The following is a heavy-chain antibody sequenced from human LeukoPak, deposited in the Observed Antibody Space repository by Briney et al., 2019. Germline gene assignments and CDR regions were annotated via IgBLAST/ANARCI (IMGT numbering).Heavy chain of an antibody. CDR1: GGSFSGYY. V-gene: IGHV4-34*01. Sequence: SETLSLTCAVYGGSFSGYYWSWIRQPPGKGLEWIGEINHSGSTNYNPSLKSRVTISVDTSKNQFSLKLSSVTAADTAVYYCAGPAVKPRKNFDYWGQGTLVTASS. J-gene: IGHJ4*02. CDR2: INHSGST. CDR3: AGPAVKPRKNFDY. D-gene: IGHD2-2*02.